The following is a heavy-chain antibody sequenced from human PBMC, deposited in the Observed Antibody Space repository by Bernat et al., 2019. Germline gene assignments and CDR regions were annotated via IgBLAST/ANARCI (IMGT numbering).Heavy chain of an antibody. D-gene: IGHD2-21*01. CDR2: ISYDGSNK. Sequence: QVQLVESGGGVVQPGRSLRLSCAASGFTFSSYAMHWVRQAPGKGLEWVAVISYDGSNKYYADSVKGRFTISRDNSKNTLYLQMNSLRAEDTAVYYCAKGEKSFPDIDYWGQGTLVTVSS. CDR3: AKGEKSFPDIDY. CDR1: GFTFSSYA. V-gene: IGHV3-30-3*01. J-gene: IGHJ4*02.